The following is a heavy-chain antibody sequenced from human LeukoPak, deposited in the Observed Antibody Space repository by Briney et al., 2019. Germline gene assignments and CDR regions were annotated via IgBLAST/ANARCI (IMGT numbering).Heavy chain of an antibody. CDR1: GFTFDDYA. V-gene: IGHV3-9*01. CDR3: ARAPRYCSGGSCYGPRFDY. J-gene: IGHJ4*02. CDR2: ITWNSGRI. Sequence: SLRLSCAASGFTFDDYAMHWVRQPPGKGLEWVSGITWNSGRIGYADSVKGRFTISRDNAKNSLYLQMNSLRAEDTAVYYCARAPRYCSGGSCYGPRFDYWGQGTLVTVSS. D-gene: IGHD2-15*01.